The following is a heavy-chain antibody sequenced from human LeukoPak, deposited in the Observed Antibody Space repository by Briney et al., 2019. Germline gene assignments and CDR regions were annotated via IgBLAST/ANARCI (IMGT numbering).Heavy chain of an antibody. V-gene: IGHV4-39*01. Sequence: SETLSLTCTVSGDTISSTTYWWGWIRQSPGKGLEWIGSMSYVGITSYNPSLKSRATISVDTSKNQFSLMLNSVTAADTAVYYCTRLPLDYSLDHWGQGTPVSVSS. CDR2: MSYVGIT. CDR1: GDTISSTTYW. D-gene: IGHD4-11*01. J-gene: IGHJ4*02. CDR3: TRLPLDYSLDH.